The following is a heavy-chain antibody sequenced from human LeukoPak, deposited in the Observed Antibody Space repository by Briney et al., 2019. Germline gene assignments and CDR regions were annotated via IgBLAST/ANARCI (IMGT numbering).Heavy chain of an antibody. V-gene: IGHV4-59*01. CDR2: IYYSGST. D-gene: IGHD4/OR15-4a*01. Sequence: SETLSLTCTVSGGSISSYYWSWIRQPPGKGLEWIGYIYYSGSTNYNPSLKSRVTISVDTSKNQFSLKLSSVTAADTAVYYCARLGSNDAFDIWGQRTMVTVSS. CDR3: ARLGSNDAFDI. J-gene: IGHJ3*02. CDR1: GGSISSYY.